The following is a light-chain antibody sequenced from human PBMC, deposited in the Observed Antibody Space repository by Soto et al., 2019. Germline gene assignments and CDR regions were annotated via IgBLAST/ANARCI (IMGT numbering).Light chain of an antibody. CDR1: SSNIGARYA. J-gene: IGLJ3*02. CDR2: GNS. V-gene: IGLV1-40*01. CDR3: QSYDSSLSGSV. Sequence: QSVLTQPPSVSGAPGQRVTISCTGSSSNIGARYAVHWYQQLPGTAPKLLIYGNSNRPSGVPDRFSGSKSGTSASLAITGLQAEDEADYYCQSYDSSLSGSVFGGGTKVTVL.